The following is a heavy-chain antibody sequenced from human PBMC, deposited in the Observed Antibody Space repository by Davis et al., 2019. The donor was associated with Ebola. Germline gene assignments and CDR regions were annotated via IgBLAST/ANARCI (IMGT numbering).Heavy chain of an antibody. D-gene: IGHD3-3*01. Sequence: GGSLRLSCAASGFTFSSYEMNWVRQAPGKGLEWVSSISSSSSYIYYADSVEGRFTISRDNAKNSLYLQMNSLRAEDTAVYYCARGLDFWSGYYGCYFDYWGQGTLATVSS. V-gene: IGHV3-21*01. CDR3: ARGLDFWSGYYGCYFDY. CDR1: GFTFSSYE. J-gene: IGHJ4*02. CDR2: ISSSSSYI.